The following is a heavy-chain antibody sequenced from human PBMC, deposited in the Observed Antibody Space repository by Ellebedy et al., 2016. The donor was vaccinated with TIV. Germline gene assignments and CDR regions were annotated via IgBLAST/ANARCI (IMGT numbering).Heavy chain of an antibody. Sequence: MPSETLSLTCTVSGGSMLSNDHYWSWVRQPPGKGLEWIGYIYYSGTTYYNPSLKHRLTMSVDTSKSQVTLKLTSVTATDTAVYYCARGGGDRPHALDVWGQGTKVTVSS. CDR1: GGSMLSNDHY. J-gene: IGHJ3*01. D-gene: IGHD3-10*01. V-gene: IGHV4-30-4*01. CDR3: ARGGGDRPHALDV. CDR2: IYYSGTT.